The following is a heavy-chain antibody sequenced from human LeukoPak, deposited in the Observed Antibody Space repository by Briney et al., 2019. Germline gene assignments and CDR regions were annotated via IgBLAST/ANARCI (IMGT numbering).Heavy chain of an antibody. V-gene: IGHV3-30*02. CDR1: GFTFSSYG. J-gene: IGHJ3*02. CDR3: AKDGLRAARYDAFDI. CDR2: IRYDGSNK. D-gene: IGHD6-6*01. Sequence: GGSLRLSCAASGFTFSSYGMHWVRQAPGKGLEWVAFIRYDGSNKYYADSVKGRFTISRDNSKNTLYLQMNSLRAEDTAVYYCAKDGLRAARYDAFDIWGQGTMVTVSS.